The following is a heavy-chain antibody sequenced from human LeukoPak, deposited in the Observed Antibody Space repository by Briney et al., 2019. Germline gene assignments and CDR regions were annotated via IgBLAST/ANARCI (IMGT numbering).Heavy chain of an antibody. D-gene: IGHD3-22*01. CDR1: GGSMSSYY. CDR3: ARRYYYDSSGMNYAFDT. V-gene: IGHV4-59*01. Sequence: PSETLSLTCSVSGGSMSSYYWSWIRQSPGKGLEWIGYIYHSGSTDYNSSLKSRVTISEDTSKKQFSLKVSSVTAADTAVYYCARRYYYDSSGMNYAFDTWGQGTMVTVSS. CDR2: IYHSGST. J-gene: IGHJ3*02.